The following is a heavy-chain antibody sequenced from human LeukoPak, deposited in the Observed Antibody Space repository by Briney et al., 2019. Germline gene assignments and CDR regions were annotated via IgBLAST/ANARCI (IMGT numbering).Heavy chain of an antibody. CDR1: GFTFSSYA. Sequence: PGGSLRLSCAAPGFTFSSYAMSWVRQAPGKGLEWVSAISGSGGSTYYADSVKGRFTISRDNSKNTLYLQMNSLRAEDTAVYYCAKDLAYDSSGYPHAFDIWGQGTMVTVSS. CDR3: AKDLAYDSSGYPHAFDI. J-gene: IGHJ3*02. D-gene: IGHD3-22*01. CDR2: ISGSGGST. V-gene: IGHV3-23*01.